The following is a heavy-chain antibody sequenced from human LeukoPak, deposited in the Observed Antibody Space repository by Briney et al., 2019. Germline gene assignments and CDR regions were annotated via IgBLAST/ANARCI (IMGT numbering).Heavy chain of an antibody. CDR2: INPNSGGT. J-gene: IGHJ4*02. CDR1: GYTFTGYY. D-gene: IGHD3-10*01. CDR3: ASPLSMVRGVTVYQL. Sequence: ASVKVSFKASGYTFTGYYMHWVRQAPGQGLEWMGWINPNSGGTNYAQKFQGRVTMTRDTSISTAYMELSRLRSDDTAVYYCASPLSMVRGVTVYQLWGQGTLVTVSS. V-gene: IGHV1-2*02.